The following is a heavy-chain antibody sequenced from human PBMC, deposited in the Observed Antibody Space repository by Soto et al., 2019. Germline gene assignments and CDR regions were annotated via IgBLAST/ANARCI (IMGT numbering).Heavy chain of an antibody. Sequence: GASVKVSCKASGYTFTSYGISWVRQAPGQGLEWMGWISAYNGNTNYAQKLQVRVTMTTDTSTSTAYMELRSLRSDVTAVYYCARYDYGDYEFDYWGQGTLVTVSS. J-gene: IGHJ4*02. D-gene: IGHD4-17*01. V-gene: IGHV1-18*01. CDR2: ISAYNGNT. CDR3: ARYDYGDYEFDY. CDR1: GYTFTSYG.